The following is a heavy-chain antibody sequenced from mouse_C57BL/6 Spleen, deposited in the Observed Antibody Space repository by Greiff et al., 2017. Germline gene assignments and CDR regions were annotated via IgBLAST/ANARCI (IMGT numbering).Heavy chain of an antibody. J-gene: IGHJ2*01. D-gene: IGHD2-5*01. Sequence: EVKLEESGEGLVKPGGSLKLSCAASGFTFSSYAMSWVRQTPEKRLEWVAYISSGGDYIYYADTVKGRFTISRDNARNTLYLQMSSLKSEDTAMYYCTREGYYSNFYYFDYWGQGTTLTVSS. CDR3: TREGYYSNFYYFDY. V-gene: IGHV5-9-1*02. CDR2: ISSGGDYI. CDR1: GFTFSSYA.